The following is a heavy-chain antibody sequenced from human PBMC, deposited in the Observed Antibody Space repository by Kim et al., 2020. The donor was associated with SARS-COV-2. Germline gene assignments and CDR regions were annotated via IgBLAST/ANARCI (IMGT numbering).Heavy chain of an antibody. D-gene: IGHD5-12*01. V-gene: IGHV3-11*06. CDR1: GFSFSDKY. CDR2: ISSSGHA. Sequence: GGSLRLSCAASGFSFSDKYMTWIRQAPGQGLEWLSDISSSGHASYTDSVKGRFTISRDNAKKSLYLQMNSLKVEDTAVYYCARDRDGYNSFDCWGQGTLVTVSS. CDR3: ARDRDGYNSFDC. J-gene: IGHJ4*02.